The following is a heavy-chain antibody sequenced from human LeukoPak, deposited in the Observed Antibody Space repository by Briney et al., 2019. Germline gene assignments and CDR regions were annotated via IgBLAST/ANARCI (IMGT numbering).Heavy chain of an antibody. J-gene: IGHJ4*02. CDR2: FYHSGST. Sequence: SETLSLTCGVSGYSISSGYYWGWIRPPPRKGLEWIGSFYHSGSTYYNPSLKSPVTIAVDTSKNQFSLKLSSVTAADTAVYYCARHAGGYGYYYFDYWVQGTLVTVSS. V-gene: IGHV4-38-2*01. CDR3: ARHAGGYGYYYFDY. D-gene: IGHD3-22*01. CDR1: GYSISSGYY.